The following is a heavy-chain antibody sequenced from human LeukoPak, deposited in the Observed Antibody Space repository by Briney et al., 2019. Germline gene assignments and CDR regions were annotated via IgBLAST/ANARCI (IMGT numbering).Heavy chain of an antibody. V-gene: IGHV3-21*01. Sequence: GRSLRLSCAASGFTFSSDSMNWGRQAPGQGLEWVSSISSSSSYIYYADSVNGRFTISRDDAKNSLYLQMNSLRAEDTAVYYCARDRSDRLAVAGTSAFDYWGQGTLVTVSS. J-gene: IGHJ4*02. CDR2: ISSSSSYI. CDR1: GFTFSSDS. D-gene: IGHD6-19*01. CDR3: ARDRSDRLAVAGTSAFDY.